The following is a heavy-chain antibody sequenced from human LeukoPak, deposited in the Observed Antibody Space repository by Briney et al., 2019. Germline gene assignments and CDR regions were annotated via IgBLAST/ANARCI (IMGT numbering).Heavy chain of an antibody. CDR2: LYSGGST. Sequence: PGGSLRPSCAASGFSVSSNYMTWVRQAPGKGLEWISVLYSGGSTNYADSVKGRFTISRDDSKNTLYLQMNSLRAEDTAVYFCAREISAYWGQGTLVTVSS. D-gene: IGHD3-3*01. J-gene: IGHJ4*02. V-gene: IGHV3-53*01. CDR3: AREISAY. CDR1: GFSVSSNY.